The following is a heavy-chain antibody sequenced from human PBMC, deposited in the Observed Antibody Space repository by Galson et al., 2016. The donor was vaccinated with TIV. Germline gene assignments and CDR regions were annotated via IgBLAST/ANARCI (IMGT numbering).Heavy chain of an antibody. CDR1: GASIRGGNYY. D-gene: IGHD6-19*01. J-gene: IGHJ3*02. CDR2: IYSSGTT. Sequence: TLSLTCTVSGASIRGGNYYWSWIRQTAGKGLEWIGRIYSSGTTNYNPSLKSRVAISVDTSRNQFSLKLSSVTAADTAVYYCARASSSGWDNGDDAFDKWGQGTMVTVSS. V-gene: IGHV4-61*02. CDR3: ARASSSGWDNGDDAFDK.